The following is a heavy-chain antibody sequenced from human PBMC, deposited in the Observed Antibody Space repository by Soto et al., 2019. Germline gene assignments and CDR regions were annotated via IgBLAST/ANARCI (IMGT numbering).Heavy chain of an antibody. V-gene: IGHV3-23*01. CDR1: GFTFSSYA. D-gene: IGHD6-19*01. Sequence: GGSLRLSCAASGFTFSSYAMSWVRQAPGKGLEWVSAISGSGGSTYYADSVKGRFTISRDNSKNTLYLQMNSLRAEDTAVYYCAKDFPVGSSGWYSRTYYYYYGMDVWGQGTTVTVSS. CDR3: AKDFPVGSSGWYSRTYYYYYGMDV. J-gene: IGHJ6*02. CDR2: ISGSGGST.